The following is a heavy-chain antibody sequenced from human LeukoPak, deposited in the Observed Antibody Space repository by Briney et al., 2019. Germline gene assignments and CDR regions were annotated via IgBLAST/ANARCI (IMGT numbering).Heavy chain of an antibody. V-gene: IGHV3-73*01. CDR3: TRPTYYDILTGYYAPGH. J-gene: IGHJ4*02. CDR2: IRRKANSYAT. Sequence: PGGSLRLSGAASGFTFSGSAMHWVRQASGKGLEWVGRIRRKANSYATAYAASVEGRFTISIDDSKNTAYLQMNSLKTEDTAVYYCTRPTYYDILTGYYAPGHWGQGTLVTVSS. D-gene: IGHD3-9*01. CDR1: GFTFSGSA.